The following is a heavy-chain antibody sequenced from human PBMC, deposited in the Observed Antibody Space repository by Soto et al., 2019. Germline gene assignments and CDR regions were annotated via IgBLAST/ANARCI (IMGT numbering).Heavy chain of an antibody. D-gene: IGHD1-1*01. J-gene: IGHJ4*02. CDR3: PRDNNWAFDF. CDR1: GVTFRSYW. Sequence: STRLCSAASGVTFRSYWRHWVRQAPGKGLLWVSHIGPDGSSTRDADSVQGRFTISRDNARNTLYLQMNSLRDEDTAVYYCPRDNNWAFDFWGQGILVTVYS. CDR2: IGPDGSST. V-gene: IGHV3-74*01.